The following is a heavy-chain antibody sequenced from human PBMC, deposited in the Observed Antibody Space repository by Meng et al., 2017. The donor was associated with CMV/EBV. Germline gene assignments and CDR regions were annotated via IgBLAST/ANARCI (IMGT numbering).Heavy chain of an antibody. CDR2: INWNGGST. CDR3: ARDPIAAAGIGDY. CDR1: GFTVDDYG. V-gene: IGHV3-20*03. D-gene: IGHD6-13*01. Sequence: AASGFTVDDYGMSWVRQAPGKGLEWVSGINWNGGSTGYADSVKGRFTISRDNAKNSLYLQMNSLRAEDTALYYCARDPIAAAGIGDYWGQGTLVTVSS. J-gene: IGHJ4*02.